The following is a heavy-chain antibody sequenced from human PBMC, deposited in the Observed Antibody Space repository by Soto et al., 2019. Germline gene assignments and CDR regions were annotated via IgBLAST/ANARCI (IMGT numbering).Heavy chain of an antibody. D-gene: IGHD2-15*01. CDR2: ISSSSSYI. CDR3: AREEYCSGGSCYYLHAFDI. Sequence: GSLRVSCAASGFTFGSYSMNWVRQAPGKGLEWVSSISSSSSYIYYADSVKGRFTISRDNAKNSLYLQMNRLRAEDTAVYYCAREEYCSGGSCYYLHAFDIWGQGTMVTVSS. J-gene: IGHJ3*02. CDR1: GFTFGSYS. V-gene: IGHV3-21*01.